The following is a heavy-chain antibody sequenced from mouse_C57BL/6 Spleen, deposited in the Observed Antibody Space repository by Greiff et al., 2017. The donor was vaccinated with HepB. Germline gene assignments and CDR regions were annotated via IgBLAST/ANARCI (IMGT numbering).Heavy chain of an antibody. D-gene: IGHD2-4*01. CDR2: IYPGDGDT. J-gene: IGHJ4*01. V-gene: IGHV1-80*01. CDR1: GYAFSSYW. CDR3: ASSGLRDYAMDY. Sequence: QVQLQQSGAELVKPGASVKISCKASGYAFSSYWMNWVKQRPGKGLEWIGQIYPGDGDTNYNGKFKGKATLTADKSSSTAYMQLSSLTSEDSAVYFCASSGLRDYAMDYWGQGTSVTVSS.